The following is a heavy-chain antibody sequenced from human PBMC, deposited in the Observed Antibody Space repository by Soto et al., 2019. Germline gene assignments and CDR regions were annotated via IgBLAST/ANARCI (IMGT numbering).Heavy chain of an antibody. J-gene: IGHJ4*02. CDR3: ARGSSAGPCSGGSCYMYPFDY. D-gene: IGHD2-15*01. V-gene: IGHV4-31*03. CDR1: GGSISSGGYY. CDR2: IYYSGST. Sequence: LSLTCTVSGGSISSGGYYWSWIRQHPGKGLEWIGYIYYSGSTYYNPSLKSRVTISVDTSKNQFSLKLSSVTAADTAVYYCARGSSAGPCSGGSCYMYPFDYWGQGTLVTVSS.